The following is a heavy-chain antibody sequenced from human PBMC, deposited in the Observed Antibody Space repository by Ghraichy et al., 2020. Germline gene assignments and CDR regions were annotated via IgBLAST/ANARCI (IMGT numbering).Heavy chain of an antibody. CDR3: ARYSEMTTILTPFDY. D-gene: IGHD5-24*01. CDR1: GGSISSSSYY. J-gene: IGHJ4*02. V-gene: IGHV4-39*01. CDR2: IYYSGST. Sequence: SETLSLTCTVSGGSISSSSYYWGWIRQPPGKGLEWIGSIYYSGSTYYNPSLKSRVTISVDTSKNQFSLRLSSVTAADTAVHYCARYSEMTTILTPFDYWGQGTLVTVSS.